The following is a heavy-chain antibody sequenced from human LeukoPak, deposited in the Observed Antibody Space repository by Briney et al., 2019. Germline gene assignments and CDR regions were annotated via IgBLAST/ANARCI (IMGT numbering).Heavy chain of an antibody. CDR2: ISASNGNT. CDR3: ARDGWAGAYYDFWSGYLGAFDI. D-gene: IGHD3-3*01. J-gene: IGHJ3*02. V-gene: IGHV1-18*01. CDR1: GYTFTSYG. Sequence: ASVKVSCKASGYTFTSYGISWVRQAPGQGLEWMGWISASNGNTNYAQKLQGRVTMTTDTSTSTAYMELRSLRSDDTAVYYCARDGWAGAYYDFWSGYLGAFDIWGQGTMVTVSS.